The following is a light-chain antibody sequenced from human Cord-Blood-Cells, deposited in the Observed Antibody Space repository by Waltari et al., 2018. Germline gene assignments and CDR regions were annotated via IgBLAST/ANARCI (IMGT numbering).Light chain of an antibody. V-gene: IGLV1-40*01. CDR1: SPNSGEGYD. Sequence: QSVLTQPPSVSGAPGQRVTISCTGSSPNSGEGYDVHRYQQLPGTAPKLLIYDNSKRPSGVPDRFSGSKSGTSASLAITGLQAEDEADYYCQSYDSSLSGSVFGGGTKLTVL. J-gene: IGLJ3*02. CDR2: DNS. CDR3: QSYDSSLSGSV.